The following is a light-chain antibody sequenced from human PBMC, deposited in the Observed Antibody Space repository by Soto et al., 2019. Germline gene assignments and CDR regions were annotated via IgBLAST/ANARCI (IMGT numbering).Light chain of an antibody. CDR2: SNY. V-gene: IGLV1-44*01. Sequence: QSVLTQAPSLSGTPGQRVTISCSGSDSNIGGNVVSWYQQLPGAAPKLLLFSNYQRPSGVPDRFSGSKSGTSASLAISGLQTEDEGDYYCASWDDSLNNVLFGGGTKVTVL. CDR1: DSNIGGNV. J-gene: IGLJ2*01. CDR3: ASWDDSLNNVL.